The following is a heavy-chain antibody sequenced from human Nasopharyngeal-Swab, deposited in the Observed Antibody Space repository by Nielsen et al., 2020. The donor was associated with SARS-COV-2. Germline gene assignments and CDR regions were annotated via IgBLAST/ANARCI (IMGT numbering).Heavy chain of an antibody. Sequence: VRQAPGKGLEWVAVIWFDGSSDYYADSVKGRFTVSRDNSRNRLYLQMDSLRAEDSAVYYCVRAFNWNGAFDYCGQGTLVTVSS. V-gene: IGHV3-33*01. CDR3: VRAFNWNGAFDY. D-gene: IGHD1-1*01. CDR2: IWFDGSSD. J-gene: IGHJ4*02.